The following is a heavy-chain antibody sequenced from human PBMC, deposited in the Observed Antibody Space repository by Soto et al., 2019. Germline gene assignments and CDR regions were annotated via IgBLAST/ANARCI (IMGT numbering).Heavy chain of an antibody. CDR1: GFTFSDYY. Sequence: QVQLVESGGGLVKPGGSLRLSCAASGFTFSDYYMSWIRQAPGKGLEWVSYISSSSSYTNYADSVKGRFTISRDNAKNSLYLQMNSLRAEDTAVYYCARDGYCSSTSCPPPTGYYGMDVWGQGTTVTVSS. CDR2: ISSSSSYT. CDR3: ARDGYCSSTSCPPPTGYYGMDV. D-gene: IGHD2-2*03. V-gene: IGHV3-11*05. J-gene: IGHJ6*02.